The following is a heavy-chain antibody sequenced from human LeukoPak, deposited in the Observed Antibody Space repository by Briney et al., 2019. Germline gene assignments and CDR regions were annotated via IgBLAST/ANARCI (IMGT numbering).Heavy chain of an antibody. CDR3: AREDSSGWYRTFEP. J-gene: IGHJ5*02. Sequence: GASVKVSFKASGYTFTNYGITWVRQAPGQGLEWMGWISRYNGNTNYAQKVQGRVTITRNTSISTAYMELSSLRSEDTAVYYCAREDSSGWYRTFEPWGQGTLVIVSS. V-gene: IGHV1-18*01. D-gene: IGHD6-19*01. CDR2: ISRYNGNT. CDR1: GYTFTNYG.